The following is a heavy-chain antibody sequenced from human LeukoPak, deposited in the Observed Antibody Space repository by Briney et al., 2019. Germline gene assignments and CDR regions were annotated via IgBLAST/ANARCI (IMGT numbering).Heavy chain of an antibody. V-gene: IGHV1-69*04. CDR3: ARASGSSAVPFDY. J-gene: IGHJ4*02. CDR1: GGTFSSYA. D-gene: IGHD3-10*01. CDR2: IIPILGIA. Sequence: SVKVSCKASGGTFSSYAIIWVRQAPGQGLEWMGRIIPILGIANYAQKFQGRVTITADKSTSTAYMELSSLRSEDTAVYYCARASGSSAVPFDYWGQGTLVTVSS.